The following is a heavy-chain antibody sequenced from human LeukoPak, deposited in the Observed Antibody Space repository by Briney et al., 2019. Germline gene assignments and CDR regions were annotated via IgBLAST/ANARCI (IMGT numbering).Heavy chain of an antibody. CDR3: ARIQGIAAAGSPFDP. V-gene: IGHV2-70*11. CDR1: GFSLSTSGMC. Sequence: VSGPTLVKPTQTLTLTCTFSGFSLSTSGMCVSWIRQPPGKALEWLARIDWDDDKYYSTSLKTRLTISKDTSKNQVVLTMTNMDPVDTATYYYARIQGIAAAGSPFDPWGQGTLVTVSS. CDR2: IDWDDDK. J-gene: IGHJ5*02. D-gene: IGHD6-13*01.